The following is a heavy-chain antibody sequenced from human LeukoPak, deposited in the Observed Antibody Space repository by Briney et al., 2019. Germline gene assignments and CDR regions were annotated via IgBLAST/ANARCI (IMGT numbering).Heavy chain of an antibody. Sequence: PSETLSLTCAVSGGSISSSNWWSWVRQPPGKGLEWIGEIYHSGSTNYNPSLKSRVTISVDKSKNQFSLKLSSVTAADTAVYYCARVGTSVLRYFDWFDPWGQGTLVTVSS. J-gene: IGHJ5*02. CDR1: GGSISSSNW. CDR2: IYHSGST. V-gene: IGHV4-4*02. D-gene: IGHD3-9*01. CDR3: ARVGTSVLRYFDWFDP.